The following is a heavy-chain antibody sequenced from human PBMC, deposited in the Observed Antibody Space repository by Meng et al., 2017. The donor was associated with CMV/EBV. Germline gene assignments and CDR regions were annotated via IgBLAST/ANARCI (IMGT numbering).Heavy chain of an antibody. CDR3: ASAGDYRKNEDNWFDP. CDR2: IIPIFGTA. V-gene: IGHV1-69*05. CDR1: GGTFSSYA. J-gene: IGHJ5*02. D-gene: IGHD3-16*01. Sequence: SVKVSCKASGGTFSSYAISWVRQAPGQGLEWMGGIIPIFGTANYAQKFQGRVTITTDESTSTAYMELSSLRSEDTAVYYCASAGDYRKNEDNWFDPWGQGTLVTAPQ.